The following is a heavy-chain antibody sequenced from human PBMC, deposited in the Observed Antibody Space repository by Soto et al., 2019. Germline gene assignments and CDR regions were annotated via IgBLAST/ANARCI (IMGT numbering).Heavy chain of an antibody. V-gene: IGHV3-9*01. D-gene: IGHD3-10*01. Sequence: GGSLRLSCAASGFNFNDYGMHWVRQAPGKGLEWVSSISWNSVSIGYADSVKGRFTISRDNAKNSLYLQMNTLRAEDTALYYCAKDMENGYNTYYYYGMDVWGQGTTVTVSS. J-gene: IGHJ6*02. CDR2: ISWNSVSI. CDR3: AKDMENGYNTYYYYGMDV. CDR1: GFNFNDYG.